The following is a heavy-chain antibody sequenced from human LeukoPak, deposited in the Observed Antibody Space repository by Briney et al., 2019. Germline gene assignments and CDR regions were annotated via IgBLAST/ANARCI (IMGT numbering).Heavy chain of an antibody. D-gene: IGHD7-27*01. Sequence: GGSLRLSFAASGFTFDDYAMHWVRQAPGKGLEWVSGISWNSGSIGYADSVKGRFTISRDNAKNSLYLQMNSLRAEDTALYYCAKDISWGDFKYFDYWGQGTLVTVSS. CDR1: GFTFDDYA. CDR3: AKDISWGDFKYFDY. CDR2: ISWNSGSI. J-gene: IGHJ4*02. V-gene: IGHV3-9*01.